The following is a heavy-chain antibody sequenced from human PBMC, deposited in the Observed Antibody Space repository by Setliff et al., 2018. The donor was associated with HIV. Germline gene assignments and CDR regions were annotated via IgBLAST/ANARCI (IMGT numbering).Heavy chain of an antibody. J-gene: IGHJ5*02. D-gene: IGHD6-19*01. CDR1: GFTFDDYT. CDR3: ARGAGGWYVQDGNWLDP. Sequence: GSLRLSCAASGFTFDDYTMHWVRQVPGKGLEWVSFISWEGGTTDYADSVKGRFTISRDNSKKSLYLQMNSLTTEDTALYFCARGAGGWYVQDGNWLDPWGQGTLVTVSS. V-gene: IGHV3-43*01. CDR2: ISWEGGTT.